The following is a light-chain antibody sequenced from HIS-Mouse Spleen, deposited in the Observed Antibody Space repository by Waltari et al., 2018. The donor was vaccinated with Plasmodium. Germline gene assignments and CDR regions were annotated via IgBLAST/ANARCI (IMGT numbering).Light chain of an antibody. V-gene: IGKV3-15*01. J-gene: IGKJ3*01. CDR1: QGVSIH. Sequence: EIVMTQSPATLSVSPGERATLSCRASQGVSIHLAWYQQKPGQAPRLLIFGASTRATGIPARFSGSGSGTECTLTISSLQSEDFAVYYCQQYNNWSFTFGPGTKVDIK. CDR2: GAS. CDR3: QQYNNWSFT.